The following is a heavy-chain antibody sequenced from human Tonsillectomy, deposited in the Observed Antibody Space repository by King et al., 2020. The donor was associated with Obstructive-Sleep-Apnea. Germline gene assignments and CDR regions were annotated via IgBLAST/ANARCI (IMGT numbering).Heavy chain of an antibody. CDR2: ISGSGGST. CDR1: GFTFSSYA. D-gene: IGHD3-22*01. J-gene: IGHJ4*02. CDR3: AKRGRTYYYDSSGYPRGYYFDY. V-gene: IGHV3-23*04. Sequence: EVQLVESGGGLVQPGGSLRLSCAASGFTFSSYAMSWVRQAPGKGLEWVSAISGSGGSTYYADSVKGRITISRDNSKNTLYLQMNSLRAEDTAVYYCAKRGRTYYYDSSGYPRGYYFDYWGQGTLVTVSS.